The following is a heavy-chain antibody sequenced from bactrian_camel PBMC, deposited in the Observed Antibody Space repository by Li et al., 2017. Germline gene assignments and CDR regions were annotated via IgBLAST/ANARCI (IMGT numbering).Heavy chain of an antibody. D-gene: IGHD5*01. Sequence: QVQLVESGGGSVTTGESLTLSCTASNYLHGRHFIGWFRQTPGKEREGVAAVDIDNSTVYAKSLKGRFTVSLNNAQNQLDLQMNNLKPEDTAVYYCAAEPGLKVVPRSHFCLRQHAVLGQRNPGHRL. J-gene: IGHJ7*01. CDR2: VDIDNST. V-gene: IGHV3S53*01. CDR1: NYLHGRHF.